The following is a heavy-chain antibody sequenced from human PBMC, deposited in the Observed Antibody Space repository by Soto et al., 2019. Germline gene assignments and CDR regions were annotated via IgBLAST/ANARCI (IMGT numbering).Heavy chain of an antibody. CDR3: ARDMTTVRESWFDP. V-gene: IGHV4-59*08. CDR2: IYYSGST. Sequence: SETLSLTCTFSGCSISSYYWSWIRLPPGKGLEWIGYIYYSGSTNYNPSLKSRVTISVDTSKNQFSLKLSSVTAADTAVYYCARDMTTVRESWFDPWGQGTLVTVSS. CDR1: GCSISSYY. J-gene: IGHJ5*02. D-gene: IGHD4-4*01.